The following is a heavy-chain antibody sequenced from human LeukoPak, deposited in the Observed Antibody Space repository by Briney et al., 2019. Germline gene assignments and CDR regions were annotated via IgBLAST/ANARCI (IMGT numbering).Heavy chain of an antibody. CDR3: ARDLVTVTKGFDI. CDR1: GASITSHY. V-gene: IGHV4-59*11. J-gene: IGHJ3*02. D-gene: IGHD4-17*01. Sequence: SETLSLTCIVSGASITSHYWTWIRQPPGKGLEWIGYISYIGSTNYNPSLKSRVTISIDTSKNQFSLKLTSVTAADTAVYYCARDLVTVTKGFDIWGQGTMVSVSS. CDR2: ISYIGST.